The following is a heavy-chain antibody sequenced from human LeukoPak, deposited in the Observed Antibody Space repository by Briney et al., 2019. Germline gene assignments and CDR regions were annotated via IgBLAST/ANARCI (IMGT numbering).Heavy chain of an antibody. CDR3: ARDSRTTYYYGSGSTKNWFDP. V-gene: IGHV3-21*01. CDR1: GITFSSYS. D-gene: IGHD3-10*01. CDR2: ISGSSNYI. Sequence: GGSLRLACAAAGITFSSYSMNWVRQAPGKGREWVSSISGSSNYIYYAASVKGRFTISRDNAKNSLYLQMNSLRAEDTAVYYCARDSRTTYYYGSGSTKNWFDPWGQGTLVTVSS. J-gene: IGHJ5*02.